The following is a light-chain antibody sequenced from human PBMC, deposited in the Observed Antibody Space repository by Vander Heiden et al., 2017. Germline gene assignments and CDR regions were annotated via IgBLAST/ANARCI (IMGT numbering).Light chain of an antibody. CDR3: QQYKSYPWT. CDR2: RAS. V-gene: IGKV1-5*03. CDR1: QSISSW. J-gene: IGKJ1*01. Sequence: DIQITQSPSTLSASVGDRVTMTCRASQSISSWLAWYQQKPGKAPKLLIYRASGLESGVPSRFSGSGSETEFTLTISSLQPDDFAAYYCQQYKSYPWTFGQGTKVEIK.